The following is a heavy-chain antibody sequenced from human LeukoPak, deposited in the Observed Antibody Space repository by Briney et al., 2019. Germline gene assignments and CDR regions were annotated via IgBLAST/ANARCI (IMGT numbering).Heavy chain of an antibody. V-gene: IGHV3-48*03. Sequence: GGSLRLSCAASGFDFTNYDMNWVRQAPGKGLEWITYISSSGSTMYYADSVKGRFTVSRDNAKSPLYLQMNSLRAEDTAVYYCARGGYNNYMNAWGQGALVTVSS. D-gene: IGHD4-11*01. CDR1: GFDFTNYD. J-gene: IGHJ5*02. CDR3: ARGGYNNYMNA. CDR2: ISSSGSTM.